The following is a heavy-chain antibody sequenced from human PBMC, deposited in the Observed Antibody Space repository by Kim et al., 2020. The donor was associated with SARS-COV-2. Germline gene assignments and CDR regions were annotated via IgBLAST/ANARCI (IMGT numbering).Heavy chain of an antibody. J-gene: IGHJ6*02. CDR2: FDPEDGET. Sequence: ASVKVSCKVSGYTLTELSMHWVRQAPGKGLEWMGGFDPEDGETIYAQKFQGRVTMTEDTSTDTAYMELSSLRSEDTAVYYCATGAPLKYYYDSSGYYDRSRYSYYYGMDVWGQGTTVTVSS. CDR1: GYTLTELS. CDR3: ATGAPLKYYYDSSGYYDRSRYSYYYGMDV. V-gene: IGHV1-24*01. D-gene: IGHD3-22*01.